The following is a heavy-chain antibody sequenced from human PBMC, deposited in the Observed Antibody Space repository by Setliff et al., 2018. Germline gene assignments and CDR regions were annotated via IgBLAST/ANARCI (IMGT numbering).Heavy chain of an antibody. CDR1: GYTSTSDY. D-gene: IGHD7-27*01. Sequence: SVKVSCKASGYTSTSDYMHWVRQAPGQGLEWMGIINPSSGGTRYAQKFQGRVTMTRDTSTSTVYMELSSLRSEDMAVYYCARDPGPLDYWGQGTLVTVSS. CDR2: INPSSGGT. CDR3: ARDPGPLDY. V-gene: IGHV1-46*01. J-gene: IGHJ4*02.